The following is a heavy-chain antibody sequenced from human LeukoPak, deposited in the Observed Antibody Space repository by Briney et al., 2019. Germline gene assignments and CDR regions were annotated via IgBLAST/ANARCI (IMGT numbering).Heavy chain of an antibody. D-gene: IGHD1-20*01. J-gene: IGHJ4*02. CDR1: GFTFSSYA. CDR2: ISGDSGAT. V-gene: IGHV3-23*01. Sequence: GGSLRLSCAASGFTFSSYAMSWVREAPGKGLDWVSTISGDSGATDYEDSVTGRFTISTDNTDSTLKMNSLRADDTAVYYCARKVVTGKKGRGYFDFWGQGTLVTVSS. CDR3: ARKVVTGKKGRGYFDF.